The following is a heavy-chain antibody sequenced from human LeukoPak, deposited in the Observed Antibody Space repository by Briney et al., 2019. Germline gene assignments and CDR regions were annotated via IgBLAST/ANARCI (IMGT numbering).Heavy chain of an antibody. D-gene: IGHD4-17*01. J-gene: IGHJ4*02. CDR2: IYSTGSA. V-gene: IGHV4-4*07. CDR3: ARAIYGDFYFDY. Sequence: SETLSLTCTISAGSISSYYWTWIRQPAGKGLEWIGHIYSTGSASYNPSLNSRVIMSLDTSKNQFSLKLTSVTAADTAVYYCARAIYGDFYFDYWGQGTLATVSS. CDR1: AGSISSYY.